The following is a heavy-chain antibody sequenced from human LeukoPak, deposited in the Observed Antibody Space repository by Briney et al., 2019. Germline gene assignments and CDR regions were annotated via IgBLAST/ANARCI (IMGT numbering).Heavy chain of an antibody. Sequence: ASMKVSCKASGYTFTSYYMHWVRQAPGQGLEWMGMINPSGTYTRSAQKFQARVTMTRDMSTSTVYMELSSLRSEDTAVYYCARVGDGYNHDFDYWGQGTLVTVSS. V-gene: IGHV1-46*01. J-gene: IGHJ4*02. CDR1: GYTFTSYY. CDR3: ARVGDGYNHDFDY. D-gene: IGHD5-24*01. CDR2: INPSGTYT.